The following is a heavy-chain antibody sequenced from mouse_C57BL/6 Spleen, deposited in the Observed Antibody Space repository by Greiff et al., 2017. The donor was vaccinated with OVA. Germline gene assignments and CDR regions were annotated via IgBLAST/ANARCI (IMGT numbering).Heavy chain of an antibody. CDR2: IYPSDSET. Sequence: VQLQQPGAELVRPGSSVKLSCKASGYTFTSYWMDWVKQRPGQGLEWIGNIYPSDSETHYNQKFKDKATLTVDKSSSTAYMQRSSLTSEDSAVYYCARKGTWYFDVWGTGTTVTVSS. D-gene: IGHD2-14*01. CDR1: GYTFTSYW. CDR3: ARKGTWYFDV. V-gene: IGHV1-61*01. J-gene: IGHJ1*03.